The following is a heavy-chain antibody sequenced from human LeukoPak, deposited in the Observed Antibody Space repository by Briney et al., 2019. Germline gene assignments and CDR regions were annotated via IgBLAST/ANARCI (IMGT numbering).Heavy chain of an antibody. D-gene: IGHD3-22*01. CDR2: IYYSGST. V-gene: IGHV4-59*01. Sequence: SETLSLTCTVSGGXISSYYCNWIRQPPGKGLEWSGYIYYSGSTNYNPSLKSRVTISVDTSKNQFSLKLNSMTAADTAMYYCARVGFHSSGYYFLGNENWGQGTLVTVSS. CDR3: ARVGFHSSGYYFLGNEN. J-gene: IGHJ4*02. CDR1: GGXISSYY.